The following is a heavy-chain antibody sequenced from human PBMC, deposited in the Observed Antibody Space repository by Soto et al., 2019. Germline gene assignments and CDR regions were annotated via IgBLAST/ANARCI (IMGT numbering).Heavy chain of an antibody. CDR3: ARGDDNSGYYYAVDY. D-gene: IGHD3-22*01. V-gene: IGHV3-48*03. Sequence: GGSLRLSCAASGFTFSSYDMNWVRQAPGKGLEWLSYISGSGRTVYYADSVKGRFTISRDSAKKSLFLQMDSLRAEDTALYYCARGDDNSGYYYAVDYWGQGTPVTVSS. CDR1: GFTFSSYD. CDR2: ISGSGRTV. J-gene: IGHJ4*02.